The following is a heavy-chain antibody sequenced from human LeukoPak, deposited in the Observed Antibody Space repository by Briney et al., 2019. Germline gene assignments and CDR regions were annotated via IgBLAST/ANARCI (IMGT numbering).Heavy chain of an antibody. CDR2: INHSGST. J-gene: IGHJ4*02. CDR3: ARGIGYSSGWYWFDY. V-gene: IGHV4-34*01. CDR1: GGSFSGYY. Sequence: SETLSLTCAVYGGSFSGYYWSWIRQPPGKGLEWIGEINHSGSTNYNPSLKSRVTIPVDTSKNQFSLKLSSVTAADTAVYYCARGIGYSSGWYWFDYWGQGTLVTVSS. D-gene: IGHD6-19*01.